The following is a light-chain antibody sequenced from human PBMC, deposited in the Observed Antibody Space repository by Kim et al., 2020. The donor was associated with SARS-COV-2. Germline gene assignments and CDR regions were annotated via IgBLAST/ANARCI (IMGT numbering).Light chain of an antibody. CDR3: AAWDDSLNGPV. CDR1: NSNIGNNA. V-gene: IGLV1-36*01. CDR2: YDD. Sequence: QRVTISCSGSNSNIGNNAVNWYQQLPGKAPKLLIYYDDLLPSGVSDRFSGSKSGTSASLAISGLQSEDEADYYCAAWDDSLNGPVFGGGTQLTVL. J-gene: IGLJ3*02.